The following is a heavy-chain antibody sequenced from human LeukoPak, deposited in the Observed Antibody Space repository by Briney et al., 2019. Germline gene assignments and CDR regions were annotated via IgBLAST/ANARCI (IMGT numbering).Heavy chain of an antibody. CDR3: ARGEELEPSFAS. J-gene: IGHJ5*02. V-gene: IGHV4-59*12. Sequence: SETLSLTCTVSGGSISSYYWSWIRQPPGKGLEWIGSIYYSGSAYYNPSLKSRVTISVDTTKNQFSLKLGSVTAADTAVYYCARGEELEPSFASWGQGTLVTVSS. CDR2: IYYSGSA. D-gene: IGHD1-1*01. CDR1: GGSISSYY.